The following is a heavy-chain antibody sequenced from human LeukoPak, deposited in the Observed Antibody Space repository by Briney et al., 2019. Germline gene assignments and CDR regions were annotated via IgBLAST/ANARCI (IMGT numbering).Heavy chain of an antibody. CDR1: GFTFSGFC. D-gene: IGHD3-9*01. J-gene: IGHJ5*02. V-gene: IGHV3-21*01. CDR3: AKGRRYNILTGYYVSEVDP. CDR2: ISSSRRYI. Sequence: GGSLRLSCAASGFTFSGFCMNWVRQSPGKGLEWVSSISSSRRYIYYADSVKGRFTISRDYAKNSLYLQMNSLRADDTAVYYCAKGRRYNILTGYYVSEVDPWGQGTQVTVSS.